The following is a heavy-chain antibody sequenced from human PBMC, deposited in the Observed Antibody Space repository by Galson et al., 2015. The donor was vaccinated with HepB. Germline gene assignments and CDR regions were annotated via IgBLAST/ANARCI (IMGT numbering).Heavy chain of an antibody. V-gene: IGHV4-30-2*01. D-gene: IGHD3/OR15-3a*01. CDR3: ARASPADYYFDY. CDR1: GGSISSGGYS. J-gene: IGHJ4*02. Sequence: TLSLTCAVSGGSISSGGYSWSWIRQPPGKGLEWIGYIYHSGSTYYNPSLKSRVTISVDRSKNQFSLKLSSVTAADTAVYYCARASPADYYFDYWGQGTLVTVSS. CDR2: IYHSGST.